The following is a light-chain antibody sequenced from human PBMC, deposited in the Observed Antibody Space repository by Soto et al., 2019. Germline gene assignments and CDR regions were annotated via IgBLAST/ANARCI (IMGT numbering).Light chain of an antibody. CDR3: SLFTTSSTYV. J-gene: IGLJ1*01. Sequence: QSALTQPASMSGSPGQSITISCTGTSSDVGAYSFVSWYQHHPGKAPNLMIYGVTHRPSGVSNRFSGSKSGNTASLTISGLQAEDEADYYCSLFTTSSTYVFGTGTKVTVL. CDR1: SSDVGAYSF. V-gene: IGLV2-14*01. CDR2: GVT.